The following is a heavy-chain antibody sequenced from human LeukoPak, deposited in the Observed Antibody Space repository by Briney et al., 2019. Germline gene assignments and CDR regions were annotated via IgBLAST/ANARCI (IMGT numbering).Heavy chain of an antibody. D-gene: IGHD6-13*01. J-gene: IGHJ4*02. Sequence: GGSLRLSCAVSGFSVSGYWMTWVRQAPGKGLEWVANIKQDGSEKNYVDSVKGRFTISRDSAENSLFLQMNSLRVEDTAVYYCAREWQGGIAAAGTRIEGDYWGQGTLVAVSS. CDR1: GFSVSGYW. V-gene: IGHV3-7*01. CDR2: IKQDGSEK. CDR3: AREWQGGIAAAGTRIEGDY.